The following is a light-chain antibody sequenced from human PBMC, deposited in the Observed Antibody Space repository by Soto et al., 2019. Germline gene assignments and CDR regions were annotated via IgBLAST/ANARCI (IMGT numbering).Light chain of an antibody. Sequence: EIVLTQSPGTLSLSPGETATFSCRASQSVRNSYLAWYQQKPGQAPRLLIYGAYTRATGIPVRFSGSGSGTDFTLTISRLEPEDFAVYYCQQYGSSPGTFGQGTKVDI. V-gene: IGKV3-20*01. CDR2: GAY. J-gene: IGKJ1*01. CDR3: QQYGSSPGT. CDR1: QSVRNSY.